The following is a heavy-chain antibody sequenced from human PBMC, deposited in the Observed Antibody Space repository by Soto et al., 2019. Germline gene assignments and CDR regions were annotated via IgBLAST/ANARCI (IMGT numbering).Heavy chain of an antibody. D-gene: IGHD3-10*01. CDR3: ARGGTSGSAVFNWFDP. Sequence: PSETLSLTCSVTGASVSTYSWSWIRQSPGKGLEWIGYIHYSGGTNYTPSLRSRVTISVDTSKNQLSPNLTSLTAADTAVYYCARGGTSGSAVFNWFDPWGQGTLVTVSS. J-gene: IGHJ5*02. V-gene: IGHV4-59*02. CDR2: IHYSGGT. CDR1: GASVSTYS.